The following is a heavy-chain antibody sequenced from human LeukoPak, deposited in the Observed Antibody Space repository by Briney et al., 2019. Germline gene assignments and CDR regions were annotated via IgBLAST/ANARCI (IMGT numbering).Heavy chain of an antibody. D-gene: IGHD1-26*01. Sequence: GGSLRLSCAASGFTFSSYSMNWVRQAPGKGLEWVSSISSSSSYIYYADSVKGRFTISRDNAKNSLYLQMNSLRAEDTAVYYCARDRGGIVGARGDYWGQGTLVTVSS. CDR1: GFTFSSYS. CDR2: ISSSSSYI. V-gene: IGHV3-21*01. J-gene: IGHJ4*02. CDR3: ARDRGGIVGARGDY.